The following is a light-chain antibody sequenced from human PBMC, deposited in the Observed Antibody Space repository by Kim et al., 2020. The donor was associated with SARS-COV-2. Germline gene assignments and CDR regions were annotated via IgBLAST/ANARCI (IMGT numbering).Light chain of an antibody. CDR1: SLRSYY. V-gene: IGLV3-19*01. CDR2: GKN. Sequence: SELTQDPAVSVALGQTVRITCQGDSLRSYYASWYQQKPGQAPIVVISGKNDRPSGIPDRFSGSSSGNTASLTITGAQAEDEADYCCSSRDSSGYVLFGGGTKLTVL. CDR3: SSRDSSGYVL. J-gene: IGLJ2*01.